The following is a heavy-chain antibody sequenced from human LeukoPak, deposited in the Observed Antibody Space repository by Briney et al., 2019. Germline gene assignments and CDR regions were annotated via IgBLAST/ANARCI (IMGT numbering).Heavy chain of an antibody. CDR1: GGSISSYY. V-gene: IGHV4-4*07. J-gene: IGHJ6*03. CDR2: IYTSGST. D-gene: IGHD2-2*01. Sequence: PSETLSLTCTVSGGSISSYYWSWIRQPAGKGLEWIGRIYTSGSTNYNPSLKSRVTMSVDASKNQFSLKLSSVTAADTAVYYCARETPDCSSTSCYLTAVYYYYYMDVWGKGTTVTVSS. CDR3: ARETPDCSSTSCYLTAVYYYYYMDV.